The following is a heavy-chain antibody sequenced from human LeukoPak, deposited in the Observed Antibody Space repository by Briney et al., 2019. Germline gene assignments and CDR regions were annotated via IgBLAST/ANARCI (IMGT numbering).Heavy chain of an antibody. CDR1: GFTVSSNY. CDR3: ARNRDYGQTGYFDY. V-gene: IGHV3-66*01. D-gene: IGHD4/OR15-4a*01. Sequence: GGSLGLSCAASGFTVSSNYMSWVRQSPGKGLEWLSVIYSGGSTYYADSVKGRFNIYRDHSKNTLYLQLNSLRAEDTAVYYCARNRDYGQTGYFDYWGQGTLVTVSS. J-gene: IGHJ4*02. CDR2: IYSGGST.